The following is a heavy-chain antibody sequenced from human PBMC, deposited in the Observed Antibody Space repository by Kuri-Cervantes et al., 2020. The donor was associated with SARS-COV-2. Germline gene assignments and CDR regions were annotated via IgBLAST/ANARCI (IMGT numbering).Heavy chain of an antibody. CDR1: GGSFSGYY. Sequence: ESLKISCAVYGGSFSGYYWSWIRQPPGKGLEWIGEINHSGSTNYNPSLKSRVTISVDKSKNQFSLKLSSVTAADTAVYYCARAPPGIAVAGTIQFDYWGQGTLVTVSS. CDR2: INHSGST. D-gene: IGHD6-19*01. J-gene: IGHJ4*02. V-gene: IGHV4-34*01. CDR3: ARAPPGIAVAGTIQFDY.